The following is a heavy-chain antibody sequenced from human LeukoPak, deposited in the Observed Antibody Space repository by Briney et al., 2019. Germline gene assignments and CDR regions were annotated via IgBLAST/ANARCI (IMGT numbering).Heavy chain of an antibody. CDR1: GGSIGSSTYY. D-gene: IGHD6-19*01. Sequence: SETLSLTCTVSGGSIGSSTYYWGWIRQSPGKGLGWIGYIYYSGNTNYNPSLKSRVTISADTSKNQCSLKMTSVTAADTAVFYCARSFDKSVAGKYYFDYWGQGTLVTVSS. V-gene: IGHV4-61*05. CDR2: IYYSGNT. J-gene: IGHJ4*02. CDR3: ARSFDKSVAGKYYFDY.